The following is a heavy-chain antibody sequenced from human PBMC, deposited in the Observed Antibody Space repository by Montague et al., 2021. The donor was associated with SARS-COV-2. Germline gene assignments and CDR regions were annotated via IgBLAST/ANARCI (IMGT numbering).Heavy chain of an antibody. CDR3: ARDSGGSVDY. V-gene: IGHV3-30*04. J-gene: IGHJ4*01. CDR2: ISYDGSNK. D-gene: IGHD3-10*01. Sequence: SLRLSCAASGFTFSSYAIHWIRQAPGKGLEWVAVISYDGSNKYYADSVKGRFTISRDNSKNTLYLQMNSLRAEDTAVYYCARDSGGSVDYWGQGTLVTVSS. CDR1: GFTFSSYA.